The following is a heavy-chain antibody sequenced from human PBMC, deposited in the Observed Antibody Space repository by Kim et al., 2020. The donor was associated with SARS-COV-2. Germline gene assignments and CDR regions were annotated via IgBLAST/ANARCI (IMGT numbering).Heavy chain of an antibody. J-gene: IGHJ4*02. CDR2: IWNDGSNK. D-gene: IGHD6-6*01. V-gene: IGHV3-33*01. CDR1: GFTFSTYG. CDR3: ATEYSASSAFDF. Sequence: GGSLRLSCAASGFTFSTYGMHWVRQSPGRGLEGVAMIWNDGSNKFYTDSVKGRFTISRDNFRNTLYLQMNSLRAEDTAVYYCATEYSASSAFDFWGQGSLVTVSS.